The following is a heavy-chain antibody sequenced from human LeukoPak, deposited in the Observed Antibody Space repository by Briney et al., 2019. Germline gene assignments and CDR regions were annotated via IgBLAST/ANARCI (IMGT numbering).Heavy chain of an antibody. V-gene: IGHV3-23*01. CDR3: THQRGIICGRDY. CDR2: IIGSGGRT. D-gene: IGHD3-10*01. CDR1: GFTFSSYA. Sequence: GGSLRLACAASGFTFSSYAMSWVRQAPGKGLEWVSAIIGSGGRTYCADSVKGWFSLSRDTSTNTLYMQMNSLRAEDTAVYYCTHQRGIICGRDYWGQGTLVTVSS. J-gene: IGHJ4*02.